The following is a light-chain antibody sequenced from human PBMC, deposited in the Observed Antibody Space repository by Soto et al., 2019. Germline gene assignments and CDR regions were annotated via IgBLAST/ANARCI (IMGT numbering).Light chain of an antibody. Sequence: QSVLTQPPSVSGAPRQRVTISCTGTSSDVGGYNYVSWYQQHPGKAPKLMIYEVSNRPSGVSNRFSGSKSGNTAPLTISGLQAEDEADYYCSSYTSSSTYVFGTGTKVTVL. J-gene: IGLJ1*01. CDR2: EVS. CDR3: SSYTSSSTYV. V-gene: IGLV2-14*01. CDR1: SSDVGGYNY.